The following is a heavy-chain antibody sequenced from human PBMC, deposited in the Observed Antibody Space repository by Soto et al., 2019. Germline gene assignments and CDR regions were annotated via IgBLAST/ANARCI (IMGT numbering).Heavy chain of an antibody. V-gene: IGHV4-34*01. Sequence: SETLSLTCAVYGGFFSGYYWSWIRQPPGGGLEWIGEINHSGTTNNNPSLKSRVTMSVDKSGNQVSLELTSVAAADTAVYYCTRGVSFRWVSWGQGTLVTVSS. CDR3: TRGVSFRWVS. J-gene: IGHJ5*02. CDR1: GGFFSGYY. D-gene: IGHD6-13*01. CDR2: INHSGTT.